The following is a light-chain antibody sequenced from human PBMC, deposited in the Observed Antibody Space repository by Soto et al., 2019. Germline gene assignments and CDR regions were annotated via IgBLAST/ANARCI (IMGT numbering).Light chain of an antibody. V-gene: IGKV3-15*01. CDR2: GAS. Sequence: EIVMTQSPATLSVSPGERATVSCRASQSVSSNLAWYQQKPGQAPRLLIYGASTRATGIPARFSGSGSGTEFHLTIGSLQSEDVAVYYCQQYNNWPRTFGQGTKLEIK. CDR3: QQYNNWPRT. J-gene: IGKJ2*01. CDR1: QSVSSN.